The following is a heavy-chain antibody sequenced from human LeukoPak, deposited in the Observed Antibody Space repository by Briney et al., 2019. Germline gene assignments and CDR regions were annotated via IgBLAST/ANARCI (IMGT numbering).Heavy chain of an antibody. CDR1: GGSISSGSYS. V-gene: IGHV4-31*11. D-gene: IGHD3-10*01. J-gene: IGHJ4*02. Sequence: SETLSLTCAVSGGSISSGSYSWSWIRQHPGKGLEWIGNIYHSGSTDYNPSLKSRATVSVSTSKNQFSLNLSSVTAADTAVYYCARRRGFGESMRYFDYWGQGILVTVSS. CDR2: IYHSGST. CDR3: ARRRGFGESMRYFDY.